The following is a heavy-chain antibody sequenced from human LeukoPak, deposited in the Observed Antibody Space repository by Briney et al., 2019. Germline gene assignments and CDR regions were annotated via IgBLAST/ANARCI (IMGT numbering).Heavy chain of an antibody. CDR1: GFTFSSYG. J-gene: IGHJ4*02. CDR2: IWFDGSRE. Sequence: PGRSLGLSCAASGFTFSSYGIHWVRQAPGKGLEWVAVIWFDGSRENYADSVKGRFTISRDNTKNSLYLQMDSLRAEDTAVYYCARDHGSWYYFDCWGQGTLLTVSS. CDR3: ARDHGSWYYFDC. V-gene: IGHV3-33*01. D-gene: IGHD6-13*01.